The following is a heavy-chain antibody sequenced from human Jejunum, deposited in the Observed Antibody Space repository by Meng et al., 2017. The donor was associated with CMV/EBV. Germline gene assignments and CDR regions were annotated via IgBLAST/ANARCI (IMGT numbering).Heavy chain of an antibody. J-gene: IGHJ6*02. V-gene: IGHV3-30-3*02. Sequence: GFIFSDYSIHWVRQAPGKGLEWVAVVSSDGIAEYYADSVRGRFTISRDNSKNTLHLQMNSLRAEDTALYYCAKDKGRNYYYGMDVWGQGTTVTVSS. CDR1: GFIFSDYS. CDR2: VSSDGIAE. CDR3: AKDKGRNYYYGMDV.